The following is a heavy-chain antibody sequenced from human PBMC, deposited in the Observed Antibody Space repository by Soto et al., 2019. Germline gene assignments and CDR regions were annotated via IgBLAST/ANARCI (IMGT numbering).Heavy chain of an antibody. CDR1: GFTFSTYC. D-gene: IGHD3-3*01. CDR2: ISYDGSKK. J-gene: IGHJ6*03. CDR3: EKGGRVTIFGVVLYHYCYCLEV. V-gene: IGHV3-30*18. Sequence: QVQLVESGGGVVQPGRPLRLSCAASGFTFSTYCMHWVRQAPGKGLEWVALISYDGSKKYYADSVKGRFTISRDNSKNTLYLQMNRLRAEETAVYYCEKGGRVTIFGVVLYHYCYCLEVWGKGTTVNGSS.